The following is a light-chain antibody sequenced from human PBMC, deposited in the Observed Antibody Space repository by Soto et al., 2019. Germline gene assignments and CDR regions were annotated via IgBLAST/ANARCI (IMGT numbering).Light chain of an antibody. CDR1: QSVNSNH. CDR3: HQFGISPQT. V-gene: IGKV3-20*01. J-gene: IGKJ1*01. Sequence: EIVLTQSPGTLSLSPGERATLSCRASQSVNSNHIAWYQQKPGQAPRLLIYGPSSRATGIPERFSGSGSGTDFTLSISRLEPEDFAVYFCHQFGISPQTFGHGTKVEIK. CDR2: GPS.